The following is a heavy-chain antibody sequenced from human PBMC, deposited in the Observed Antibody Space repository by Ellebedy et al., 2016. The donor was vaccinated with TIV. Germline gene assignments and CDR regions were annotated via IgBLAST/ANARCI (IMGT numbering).Heavy chain of an antibody. D-gene: IGHD6-13*01. J-gene: IGHJ4*01. CDR3: ARGRGSGWYLYPVDY. V-gene: IGHV3-7*03. CDR2: INEDGSDR. CDR1: GFTFSSHW. Sequence: PGGSLRLSCAASGFTFSSHWMNWVRQAPGKGLEWVANINEDGSDRYYVDSVKGRFTISRDNSKNTLYLQMNSLRVEDTAVYYCARGRGSGWYLYPVDYWGHGTQVTVSS.